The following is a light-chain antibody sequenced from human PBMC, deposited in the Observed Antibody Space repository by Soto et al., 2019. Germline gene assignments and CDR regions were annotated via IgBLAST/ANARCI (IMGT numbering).Light chain of an antibody. Sequence: QSVLTQPPSVSGAPGQRVTISCTGSRSNIGAGYDVHWYQQLPGTAPRLLIYGNTNRPSGVPDRFSGSKSGTSAFLAITGLQADDEADYYCQSYDNSLVFGGGTKLTVL. CDR1: RSNIGAGYD. CDR2: GNT. J-gene: IGLJ3*02. CDR3: QSYDNSLV. V-gene: IGLV1-40*01.